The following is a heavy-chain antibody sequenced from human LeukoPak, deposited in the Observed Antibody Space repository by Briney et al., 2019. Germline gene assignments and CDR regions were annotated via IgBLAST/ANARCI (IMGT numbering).Heavy chain of an antibody. J-gene: IGHJ3*02. CDR1: GGTFSSYA. CDR3: ARDFYDVLLWFGEGRDAFDI. CDR2: IIPIFGTA. Sequence: SVKVSCKASGGTFSSYAISWVRQAPGQGLEWMGGIIPIFGTANYAQKFQGRVTITTDESTSTAYMELSSLRSEDTAVYYCARDFYDVLLWFGEGRDAFDIWGQGTMVTVSS. V-gene: IGHV1-69*05. D-gene: IGHD3-10*01.